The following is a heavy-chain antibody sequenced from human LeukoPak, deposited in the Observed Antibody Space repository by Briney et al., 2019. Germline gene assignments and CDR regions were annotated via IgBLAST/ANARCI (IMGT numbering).Heavy chain of an antibody. CDR1: GGSISSGDYH. V-gene: IGHV4-30-4*08. CDR3: ARLVADGYYDSSGYYGVLDY. D-gene: IGHD3-22*01. CDR2: IYYSGST. Sequence: SQTLSLTCTVSGGSISSGDYHWSWIRQPPGKGLEWIGYIYYSGSTYYNPSLKSRVTISVDTSKNQFSLKLSSVTAADTAVYYCARLVADGYYDSSGYYGVLDYWGQGTLVTVSS. J-gene: IGHJ4*02.